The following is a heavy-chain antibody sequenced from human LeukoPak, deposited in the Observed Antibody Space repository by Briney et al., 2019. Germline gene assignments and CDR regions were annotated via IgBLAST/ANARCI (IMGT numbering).Heavy chain of an antibody. CDR1: GYTFTSYA. V-gene: IGHV1-2*06. CDR3: ARVATTVTTGFDY. Sequence: GASVKVSCKASGYTFTSYAMNWVRQAPGQGLEWMGRINPNSGGTNYAQKFQGRVTMTRGTSISTAYMELSRLRSDDTAVYYCARVATTVTTGFDYWGQGTLVTVSS. D-gene: IGHD4-17*01. CDR2: INPNSGGT. J-gene: IGHJ4*02.